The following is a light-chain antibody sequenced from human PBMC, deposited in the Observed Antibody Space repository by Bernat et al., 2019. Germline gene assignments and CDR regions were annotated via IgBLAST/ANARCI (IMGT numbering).Light chain of an antibody. CDR1: QSLLNSDGNTY. J-gene: IGKJ2*01. CDR2: KTS. CDR3: MQVTQFPYT. V-gene: IGKV2-24*01. Sequence: DIVLIQTLLSSPVTLGQPASISCRSSQSLLNSDGNTYLSWLQQRPGQPPRLLIYKTSDRFSGVPDRFSGSGAGTDFTLKISRVEAEDVGVYYCMQVTQFPYTFGQGTKLEIK.